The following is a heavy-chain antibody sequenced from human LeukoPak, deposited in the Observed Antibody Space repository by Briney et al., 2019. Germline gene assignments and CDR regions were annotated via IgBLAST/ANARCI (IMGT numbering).Heavy chain of an antibody. CDR3: ARAPNWYFDL. V-gene: IGHV4-59*01. J-gene: IGHJ2*01. CDR2: ISYSGST. CDR1: GGSISSYY. Sequence: SETLSLTCTVSGGSISSYYWSWIRQPPGKGLEWIAYISYSGSTNFNPSLKSRVTMSLDTSKNQFSLTLSSVTAADTAVYYCARAPNWYFDLWGRGTLVTVSS.